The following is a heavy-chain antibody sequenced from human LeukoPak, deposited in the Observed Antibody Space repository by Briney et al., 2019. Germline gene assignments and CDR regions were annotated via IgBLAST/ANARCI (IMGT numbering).Heavy chain of an antibody. CDR3: AKANYDILTGYLSYYFDY. V-gene: IGHV3-48*03. CDR1: GFTFSSYE. J-gene: IGHJ4*02. D-gene: IGHD3-9*01. Sequence: GGSLRLSCAASGFTFSSYEMNWVRQAPGKGLEWVSYISSSGSTIYYADSVKGRFTISRDNAKNSLYLQMNSLRAEDTAVYYCAKANYDILTGYLSYYFDYWGQGTLVTVSS. CDR2: ISSSGSTI.